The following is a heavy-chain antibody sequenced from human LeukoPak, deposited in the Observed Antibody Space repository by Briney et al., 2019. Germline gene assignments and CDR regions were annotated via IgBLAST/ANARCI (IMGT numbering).Heavy chain of an antibody. CDR2: IYHSGST. Sequence: SETLSLTCAVSGGSISSSNWWSWVRQPPGKGLEWIGEIYHSGSTNYNPSLNSRVTISVDKSKNQFSLKLSSVTAADTAVYYCARYDYGDCWFDSWGQGTLVTVSS. D-gene: IGHD4-17*01. J-gene: IGHJ5*01. V-gene: IGHV4-4*02. CDR1: GGSISSSNW. CDR3: ARYDYGDCWFDS.